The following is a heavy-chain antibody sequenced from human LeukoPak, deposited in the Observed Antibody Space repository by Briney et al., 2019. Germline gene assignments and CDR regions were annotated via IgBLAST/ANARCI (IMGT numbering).Heavy chain of an antibody. CDR2: ISYGGDIE. CDR3: AKVRWFGELSTPDAFDI. V-gene: IGHV3-30*18. CDR1: GFTVSSNY. D-gene: IGHD3-10*01. J-gene: IGHJ3*02. Sequence: GGSLRLSCAASGFTVSSNYMSWVRQAPGKGLEWVALISYGGDIEYYADSVKGRFTISRDNSKNTLYLEMNSLRPEDTAVYYCAKVRWFGELSTPDAFDIWGQGTMVTVSS.